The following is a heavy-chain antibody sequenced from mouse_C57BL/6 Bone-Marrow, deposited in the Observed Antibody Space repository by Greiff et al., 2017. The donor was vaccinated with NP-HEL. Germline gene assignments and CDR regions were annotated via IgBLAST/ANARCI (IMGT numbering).Heavy chain of an antibody. D-gene: IGHD2-4*01. CDR1: DYAFPSHD. V-gene: IGHV5-2*01. Sequence: EVQLVESGGGLVQPGESLKLSCESTDYAFPSHDMSWVRKTPEKRLELVAAINSDGGSTYYPDTIERRFTISRDNTKNTLYLQMSSLRSEDTALYYCARDYYDYDWYYFDYWGQGTTLTVSS. CDR2: INSDGGST. J-gene: IGHJ2*01. CDR3: ARDYYDYDWYYFDY.